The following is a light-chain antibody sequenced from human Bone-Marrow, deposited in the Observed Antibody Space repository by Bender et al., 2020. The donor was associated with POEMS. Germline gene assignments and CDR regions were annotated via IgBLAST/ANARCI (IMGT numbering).Light chain of an antibody. V-gene: IGLV2-23*01. J-gene: IGLJ2*01. CDR2: EGS. CDR3: CSYAGNYVI. CDR1: SSDLGTYNF. Sequence: QSALTQPASVSGSPGQSITISCTGTSSDLGTYNFVSWFQQNPGNVPKIIIYEGSKRPSGVPDRFSGSKSGNTASLTISGLQAEDEADYFCCSYAGNYVIFGGGTKLTVL.